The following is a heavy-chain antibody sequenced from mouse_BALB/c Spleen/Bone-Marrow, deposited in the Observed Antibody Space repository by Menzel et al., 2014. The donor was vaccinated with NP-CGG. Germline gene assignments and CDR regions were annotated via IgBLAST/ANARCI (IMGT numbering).Heavy chain of an antibody. Sequence: VQLQQSGAELVKPGASVKLSCTASGFNIKDTYKHWVKQRPEQGLEWIGRIDPANGNTKYDLKFQGKATITADTSSNTAYLQLSSLTSEDTAVYYCASLDDYIYWGQGTLVTVSA. CDR2: IDPANGNT. V-gene: IGHV14-3*02. D-gene: IGHD2-4*01. CDR1: GFNIKDTY. J-gene: IGHJ3*01. CDR3: ASLDDYIY.